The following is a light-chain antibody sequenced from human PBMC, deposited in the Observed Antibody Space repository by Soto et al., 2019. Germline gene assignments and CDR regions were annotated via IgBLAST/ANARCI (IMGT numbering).Light chain of an antibody. CDR3: QQYDDLPLT. CDR2: DAS. V-gene: IGKV1-33*01. Sequence: DIQLTQSPSSLAASVGDRITITCQASRDIAHYLSWYQQQTGKAPQLLVYDASKLQTGVPSRFSGSASGTDFTFAISSRQPEDRATYFCQQYDDLPLTFGGGTKVEIK. CDR1: RDIAHY. J-gene: IGKJ4*01.